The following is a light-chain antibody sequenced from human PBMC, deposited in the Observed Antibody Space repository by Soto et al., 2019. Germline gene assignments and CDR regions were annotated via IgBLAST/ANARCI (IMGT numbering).Light chain of an antibody. V-gene: IGLV2-14*01. CDR2: DVS. Sequence: QSALTQPASVSGSPGQSITISCTGTSSDVGGYNYVSWYQQHPDKAPKLMIYDVSNRPSGVSNRCSGSKSGNRASLTISGLQAEDEADYYCSSYTSSSTLVVFGGGTKLTVL. J-gene: IGLJ2*01. CDR1: SSDVGGYNY. CDR3: SSYTSSSTLVV.